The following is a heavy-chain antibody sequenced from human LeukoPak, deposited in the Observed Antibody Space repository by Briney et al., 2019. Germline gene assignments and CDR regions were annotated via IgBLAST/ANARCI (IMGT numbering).Heavy chain of an antibody. CDR1: GFPFNTYA. V-gene: IGHV3-64D*06. CDR2: ISSNGDNT. CDR3: TRDSALLGVAFDL. Sequence: GGSLRLSCSASGFPFNTYAIHWVRQAPGKGLEYVAGISSNGDNTDFADSAKGRFTISRDNSKSTRFLQMNSLRAEDTAVYFCTRDSALLGVAFDLWGQGTVVTVSS. D-gene: IGHD2-15*01. J-gene: IGHJ3*01.